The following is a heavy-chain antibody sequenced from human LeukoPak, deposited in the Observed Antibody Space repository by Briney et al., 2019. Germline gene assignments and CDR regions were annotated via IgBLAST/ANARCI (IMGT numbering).Heavy chain of an antibody. Sequence: GGSLRLPCAASGFTFSTYGMHWLRQAPGKGPESVALIRHDGTETYHAESVKGRFTISRDDSKNTFYLQMNSLRAEDTAVYYCARDSKYYYDSSGSPFDPWGQGTLVTVSS. J-gene: IGHJ5*02. V-gene: IGHV3-30*03. CDR3: ARDSKYYYDSSGSPFDP. CDR1: GFTFSTYG. D-gene: IGHD3-22*01. CDR2: IRHDGTET.